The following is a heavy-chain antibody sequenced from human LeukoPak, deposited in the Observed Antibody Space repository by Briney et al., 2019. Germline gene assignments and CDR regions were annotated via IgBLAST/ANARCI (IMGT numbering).Heavy chain of an antibody. CDR3: ARARYDSSGYYSIFDN. Sequence: GGSLRLSCAASGFTFSSYEMNWVRQAPGKGLEWVSYISSSGSTIYYADSLKGRFTISRDNAKKSLYLQMNSLRAEDTAVYYCARARYDSSGYYSIFDNWGQGTLVTVSS. D-gene: IGHD3-22*01. J-gene: IGHJ4*02. V-gene: IGHV3-48*03. CDR1: GFTFSSYE. CDR2: ISSSGSTI.